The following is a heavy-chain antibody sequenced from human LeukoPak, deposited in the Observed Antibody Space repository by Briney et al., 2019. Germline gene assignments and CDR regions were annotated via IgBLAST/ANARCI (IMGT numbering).Heavy chain of an antibody. J-gene: IGHJ5*02. V-gene: IGHV7-4-1*02. CDR1: GYTFTSYA. CDR2: INTNTGNP. CDR3: AREVTTYGSGSYSNWFDP. D-gene: IGHD3-10*01. Sequence: GASVKVSRKASGYTFTSYAMNWVRQAPGQGLEWMGWINTNTGNPTYAQGFTGRFVFSLDTSVSTAYLQISSLKAEDTAVYYCAREVTTYGSGSYSNWFDPWGQGTLVTVSS.